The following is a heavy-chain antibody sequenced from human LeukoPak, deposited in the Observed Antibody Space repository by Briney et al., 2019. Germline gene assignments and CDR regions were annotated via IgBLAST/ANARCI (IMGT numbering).Heavy chain of an antibody. J-gene: IGHJ4*02. CDR1: GGSFSSYY. D-gene: IGHD6-13*01. V-gene: IGHV4-59*01. Sequence: SETLSLTCTGSGGSFSSYYWSWIRQPPGKGLEWIGYIYYSGSTNHNPSLKSRVTISIDTSKNQFSLKVSSVTAADTAVYYCARVAAPGTYKTVFDYWGQGTLVTVSS. CDR3: ARVAAPGTYKTVFDY. CDR2: IYYSGST.